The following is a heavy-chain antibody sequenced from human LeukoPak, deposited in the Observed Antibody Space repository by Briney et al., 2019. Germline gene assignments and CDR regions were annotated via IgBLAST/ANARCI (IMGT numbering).Heavy chain of an antibody. CDR3: ARGGGTSCLLGYCSGGSRY. D-gene: IGHD2-15*01. Sequence: ASVKVSCKASGYTFTGYYVHWVRQAPGQGLESMGWINPNSGGTNYAQKFQGRVTMTRDTSISTAYIELSRLRSDDTAVYYCARGGGTSCLLGYCSGGSRYWGQGTLVTVSS. J-gene: IGHJ4*02. V-gene: IGHV1-2*02. CDR2: INPNSGGT. CDR1: GYTFTGYY.